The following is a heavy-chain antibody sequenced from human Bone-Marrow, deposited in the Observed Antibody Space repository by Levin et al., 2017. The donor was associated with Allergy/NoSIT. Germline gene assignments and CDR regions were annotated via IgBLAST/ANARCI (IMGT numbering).Heavy chain of an antibody. CDR2: IFWDDDK. Sequence: SGPTLVKPTETLTLTCSSPDFSVNTRGVGLGWVRQPPGKALEWLALIFWDDDKRYSPSLKTRLTITKDTSKNQVVLTMTNMGPVDTATYFCVHRLDGSGSPPFGYWGQGTLVTVSS. CDR3: VHRLDGSGSPPFGY. V-gene: IGHV2-5*02. D-gene: IGHD3-10*01. CDR1: DFSVNTRGVG. J-gene: IGHJ4*02.